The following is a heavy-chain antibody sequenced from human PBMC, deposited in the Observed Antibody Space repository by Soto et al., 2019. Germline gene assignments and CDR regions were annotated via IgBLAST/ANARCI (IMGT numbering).Heavy chain of an antibody. D-gene: IGHD3-3*01. CDR3: AKRRYDFWSGSHKYYYGMDV. Sequence: PGGSLRLSCAASGFTFSSYGMHWVRQAPGKGLEWVAVIWYDGSNKYYADSVKGRFTISRDNSKNTLYLQMNSLRAEDTAVYYCAKRRYDFWSGSHKYYYGMDVWGQGTTVTVSS. V-gene: IGHV3-33*06. CDR1: GFTFSSYG. CDR2: IWYDGSNK. J-gene: IGHJ6*02.